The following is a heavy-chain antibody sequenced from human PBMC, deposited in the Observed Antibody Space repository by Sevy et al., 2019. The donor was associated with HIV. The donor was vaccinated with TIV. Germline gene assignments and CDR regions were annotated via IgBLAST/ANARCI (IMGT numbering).Heavy chain of an antibody. D-gene: IGHD6-19*01. CDR2: IFYGGSA. V-gene: IGHV4-59*08. Sequence: SETLSLTCTVXGGSIRTYLWTWIRQPPGKGLEYIGNIFYGGSANYNPSLKSRVTISVGTSTNQLSLRLSSVTAADTAVYYXARPYSSGXXGAFDIWGQGTMVTVSS. CDR3: ARPYSSGXXGAFDI. CDR1: GGSIRTYL. J-gene: IGHJ3*02.